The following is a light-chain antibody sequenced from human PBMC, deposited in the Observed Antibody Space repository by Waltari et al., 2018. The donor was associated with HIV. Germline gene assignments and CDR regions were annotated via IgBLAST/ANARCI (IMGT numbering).Light chain of an antibody. J-gene: IGLJ2*01. CDR1: PSNIGNNS. Sequence: QSVLTQPPSASGTPGQRVTISCSGSPSNIGNNSVNWSQQFPGSAPKLLLYSNSQRPLGVPDRFSGSKSGSSASLAISGPQADDEAHYYCASWDDTLGVVFGGGTTLTVL. CDR2: SNS. CDR3: ASWDDTLGVV. V-gene: IGLV1-44*01.